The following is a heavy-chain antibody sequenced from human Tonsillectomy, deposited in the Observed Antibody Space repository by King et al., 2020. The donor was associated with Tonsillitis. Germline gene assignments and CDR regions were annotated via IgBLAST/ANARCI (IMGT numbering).Heavy chain of an antibody. CDR1: GFTFSSYG. CDR3: AKGDQYGSGTFY. D-gene: IGHD3-10*01. J-gene: IGHJ4*02. Sequence: VQLVESGGGVVQPGRSLRLSCAASGFTFSSYGMHWVRQAPGKGLEWVAVISYDGSNEYYADSVKGRFTISRDNSKKTVSLEMNSLTAEDTAIYYCAKGDQYGSGTFYWGQGTLVTVSS. CDR2: ISYDGSNE. V-gene: IGHV3-30*18.